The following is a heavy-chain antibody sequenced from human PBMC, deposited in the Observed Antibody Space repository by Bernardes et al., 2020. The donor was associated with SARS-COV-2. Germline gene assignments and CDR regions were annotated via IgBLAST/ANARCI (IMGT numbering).Heavy chain of an antibody. D-gene: IGHD1-1*01. J-gene: IGHJ4*02. CDR2: IDEHGTNI. V-gene: IGHV3-74*01. CDR1: GFTFSSHW. Sequence: GGSLRLSCAASGFTFSSHWMYWVRQAPGEGLVWVSRIDEHGTNIKYADSVKGRFTISRDNAKNTLYLQMNSLTAEDTAVYYCIKDWNFRLEDWGQGALVTVSS. CDR3: IKDWNFRLED.